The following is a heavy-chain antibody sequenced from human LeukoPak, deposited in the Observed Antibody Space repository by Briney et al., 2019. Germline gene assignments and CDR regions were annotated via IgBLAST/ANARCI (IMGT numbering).Heavy chain of an antibody. Sequence: SETLSLTCAVYGGSFSGYYWSWIRQPPGKGLEWIGEINHSGSTNYNPFLKSRVTISVDTSKNQFSLKLSSVTAADTAVYYCARKLPYCSSTSCYTGGWFDPWGQGTLVTVSS. CDR3: ARKLPYCSSTSCYTGGWFDP. CDR1: GGSFSGYY. D-gene: IGHD2-2*02. CDR2: INHSGST. V-gene: IGHV4-34*01. J-gene: IGHJ5*02.